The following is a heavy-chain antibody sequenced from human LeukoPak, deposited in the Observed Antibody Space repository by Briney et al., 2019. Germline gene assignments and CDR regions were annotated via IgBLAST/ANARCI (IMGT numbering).Heavy chain of an antibody. CDR3: ARAKRGLEWFGLFDY. J-gene: IGHJ4*02. CDR2: ISSSSSYI. Sequence: PGGSLRLSCAASGFTFSSYSMNWVRQAPGKGLEWVSSISSSSSYIYYADSVKGRFTISRDNAKNSLYLQMNSLRAEDTAVYYCARAKRGLEWFGLFDYWGQGTLVTVSS. CDR1: GFTFSSYS. V-gene: IGHV3-21*01. D-gene: IGHD3-3*01.